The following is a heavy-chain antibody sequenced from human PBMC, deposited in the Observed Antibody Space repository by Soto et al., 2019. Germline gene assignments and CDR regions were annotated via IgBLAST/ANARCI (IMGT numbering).Heavy chain of an antibody. V-gene: IGHV3-74*03. Sequence: GGSLRLCCAASGCTFSNYWMHWVRQAPGKGLVWVSRIKPDGSSPTYVDSVKGRFTISRDNAKNTLYLQMNSLRVEDTAVYFCARDDSWVQYFWGPGSLVTVSS. D-gene: IGHD1-26*01. J-gene: IGHJ4*02. CDR2: IKPDGSSP. CDR1: GCTFSNYW. CDR3: ARDDSWVQYF.